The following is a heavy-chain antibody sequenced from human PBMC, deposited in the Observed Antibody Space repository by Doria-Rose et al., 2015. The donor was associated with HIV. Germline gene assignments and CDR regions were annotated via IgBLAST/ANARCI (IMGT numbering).Heavy chain of an antibody. CDR1: GFTFSDYY. V-gene: IGHV3-11*01. Sequence: VQLVETGGGLVKPGGSLRVSCAASGFTFSDYYMSWIRQAPGTGLEWVSFIGRSGTTVYYADSVKGRFTISRDNAKNSLYLQMNSLRAEDTAIYYCVRDSTIMRGTGMDVWGQGTTVTVSS. CDR2: IGRSGTTV. J-gene: IGHJ6*02. CDR3: VRDSTIMRGTGMDV. D-gene: IGHD3-10*01.